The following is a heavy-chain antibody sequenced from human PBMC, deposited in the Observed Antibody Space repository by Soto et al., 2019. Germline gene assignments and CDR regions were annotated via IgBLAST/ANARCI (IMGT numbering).Heavy chain of an antibody. CDR1: GGSISSGGYY. V-gene: IGHV4-31*03. D-gene: IGHD4-17*01. CDR3: ARCPEDYGDYSYYFDY. Sequence: TLSLTCTVSGGSISSGGYYWSWIRQHPGKGLEWIGYIYYSGSTYYNPSLKSRVTISVDTSKNQFSLKLSSVTAADTAVYYCARCPEDYGDYSYYFDYWGHGTLVTVSS. CDR2: IYYSGST. J-gene: IGHJ4*01.